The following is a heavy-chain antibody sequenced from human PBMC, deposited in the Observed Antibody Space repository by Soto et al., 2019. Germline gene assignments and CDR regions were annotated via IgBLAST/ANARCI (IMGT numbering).Heavy chain of an antibody. CDR1: GGSISSSSYY. CDR2: IYYSGST. J-gene: IGHJ4*02. D-gene: IGHD3-22*01. CDR3: ARHGVGEYYDSSGLDYYFDY. Sequence: PSETLSLTCTVSGGSISSSSYYWGWIRQPPEKGLEWIGSIYYSGSTYYNPSLKSRVTISVDTSKNQLSLKLSSVTAADTAVYYCARHGVGEYYDSSGLDYYFDYWGQGTLVTVSS. V-gene: IGHV4-39*01.